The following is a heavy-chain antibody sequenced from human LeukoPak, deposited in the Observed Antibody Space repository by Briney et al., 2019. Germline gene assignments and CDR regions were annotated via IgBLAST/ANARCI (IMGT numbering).Heavy chain of an antibody. CDR1: GGTFSSYA. V-gene: IGHV1-2*02. D-gene: IGHD3-22*01. Sequence: ASVKVSCKASGGTFSSYAITWVRQAPGQGLEWMGWINPNSGGTNYAQKFQGRVTMTRDTSISTAYMELSRLRSDDTAVYYCARGDSSGYYYWGQGTLVTVSS. J-gene: IGHJ4*02. CDR3: ARGDSSGYYY. CDR2: INPNSGGT.